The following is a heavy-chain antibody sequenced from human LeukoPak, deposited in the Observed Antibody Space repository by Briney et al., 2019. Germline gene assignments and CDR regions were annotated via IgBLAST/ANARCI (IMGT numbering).Heavy chain of an antibody. CDR3: ARGGDTGFYCDY. V-gene: IGHV1-2*02. D-gene: IGHD3-10*01. CDR2: INPNSGGA. J-gene: IGHJ4*02. CDR1: RYTFTAYY. Sequence: ASVKVSCKASRYTFTAYYIYWLRQAPGQGLERMGWINPNSGGAKYAQKFQGRVTMTRDTSISTAYMELSRLRSDDTAVYYCARGGDTGFYCDYWGQGTLVTVSS.